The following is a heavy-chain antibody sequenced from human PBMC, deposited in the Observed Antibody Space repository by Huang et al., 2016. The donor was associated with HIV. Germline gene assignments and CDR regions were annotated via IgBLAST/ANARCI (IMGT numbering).Heavy chain of an antibody. CDR1: GFIFSDSI. CDR2: IRSKASNYAT. J-gene: IGHJ6*03. V-gene: IGHV3-73*01. CDR3: TRHCGSGAWDHFMDV. Sequence: EVQLLESGGGLVQPGGSLKLSCAASGFIFSDSILHWVRQAAVKGLERVVRIRSKASNYATADGASVTGRFTISRDDSENTAYVQMNSLKTEDTAVYYCTRHCGSGAWDHFMDVWGKGTTVTVSS. D-gene: IGHD2-21*01.